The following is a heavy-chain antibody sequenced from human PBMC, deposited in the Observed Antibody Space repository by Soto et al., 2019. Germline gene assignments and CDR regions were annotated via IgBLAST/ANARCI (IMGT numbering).Heavy chain of an antibody. CDR3: ARYSSGHFYGRFEY. CDR2: INWNGEST. Sequence: PGGSLRLSCVVSGFTFADYGMSWVRQVPGKGLEWVSGINWNGESTGYAESLKGRVTISRDNVKKSLYLHMSSLRVDDTALYYCARYSSGHFYGRFEYWGQGTPVTVSS. D-gene: IGHD3-22*01. J-gene: IGHJ4*02. V-gene: IGHV3-20*04. CDR1: GFTFADYG.